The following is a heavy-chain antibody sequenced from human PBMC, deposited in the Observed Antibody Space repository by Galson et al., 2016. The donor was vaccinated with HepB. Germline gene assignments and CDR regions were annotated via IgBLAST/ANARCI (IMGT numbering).Heavy chain of an antibody. CDR2: VDLADSST. CDR3: ARLGTAAGKYIP. V-gene: IGHV5-10-1*01. Sequence: QSGAEVKKPGESLRISCKASGNNFTNFWINWVRQMPGKGLEWMGRVDLADSSTTYSPSFEGHVTIPADKSISTAFLQWSSVKAWDTAMYYCARLGTAAGKYIPWGQGILVPVSS. J-gene: IGHJ5*02. CDR1: GNNFTNFW. D-gene: IGHD6-13*01.